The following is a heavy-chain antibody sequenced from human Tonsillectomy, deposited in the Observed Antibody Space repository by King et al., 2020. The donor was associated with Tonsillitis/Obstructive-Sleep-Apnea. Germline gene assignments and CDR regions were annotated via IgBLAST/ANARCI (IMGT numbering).Heavy chain of an antibody. D-gene: IGHD3-10*01. CDR1: GFIFSSYE. Sequence: VQLVESGGGLVQPGGSLRLSCAASGFIFSSYEMNWVRQAPGKGLEWVSYITSSGATKNYADSEKGPFTIPRDNAKNSLYVKMNSLRAEDTAIYYCARDRGGEDDGFDIWGQGTMVTVSS. J-gene: IGHJ3*02. CDR2: ITSSGATK. V-gene: IGHV3-48*03. CDR3: ARDRGGEDDGFDI.